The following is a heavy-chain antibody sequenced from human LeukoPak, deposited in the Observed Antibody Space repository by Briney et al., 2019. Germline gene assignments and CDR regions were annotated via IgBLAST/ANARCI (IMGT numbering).Heavy chain of an antibody. CDR3: AKYPYIVVVPAAPMPTRAMYNWFDP. Sequence: ASVKVSCKVSGYTLTELSMHWVRQAPGKGLEWMGGFDPEDGETIYAQKFQGRVTMTEDTSTDTAYMELSSLRSEDTAVYYCAKYPYIVVVPAAPMPTRAMYNWFDPWGQGTLVTVSS. D-gene: IGHD2-2*01. CDR2: FDPEDGET. J-gene: IGHJ5*02. V-gene: IGHV1-24*01. CDR1: GYTLTELS.